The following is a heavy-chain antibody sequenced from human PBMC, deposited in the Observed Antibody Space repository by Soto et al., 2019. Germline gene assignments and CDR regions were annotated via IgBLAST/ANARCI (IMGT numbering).Heavy chain of an antibody. CDR3: ARSIVVVTALDY. CDR1: GSTYTSDA. CDR2: INAGNGNT. J-gene: IGHJ4*02. D-gene: IGHD2-21*02. Sequence: ASVTVSCQASGSTYTSDAMHWVRQAPGQRLEWMGWINAGNGNTKYSQKFQGRVTITRDTSASTAYMELSSLRSEDTAVYDCARSIVVVTALDYWGQGTLVT. V-gene: IGHV1-3*01.